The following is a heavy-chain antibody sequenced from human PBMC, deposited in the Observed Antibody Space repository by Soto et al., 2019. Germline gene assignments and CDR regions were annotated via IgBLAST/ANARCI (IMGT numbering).Heavy chain of an antibody. Sequence: SETLSLTCTFSGGSISSYYWSLIRQPPGKGLEWIGYIYYSGSTNYNPSLKSRVTISVDTSKNQFSLKLSSVTAADTAVYYCARSGGYSGYDVRSYFDYWGQGTLVTVSS. CDR1: GGSISSYY. CDR3: ARSGGYSGYDVRSYFDY. D-gene: IGHD5-12*01. CDR2: IYYSGST. V-gene: IGHV4-59*08. J-gene: IGHJ4*02.